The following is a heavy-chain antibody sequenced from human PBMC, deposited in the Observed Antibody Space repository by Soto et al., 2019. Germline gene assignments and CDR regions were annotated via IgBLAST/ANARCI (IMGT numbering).Heavy chain of an antibody. D-gene: IGHD2-2*01. CDR2: IIPIFGTA. Sequence: QVQLVQSGAEVKKPGSSVKVSCKASGGTFSSYAISWVRQAPGQGLEWMGGIIPIFGTANYAQKFQGRVTITADESTSTAYRELTSLRSEDTPVYYCARGVPAAYHKWFDPWGQGTLVTVSS. CDR3: ARGVPAAYHKWFDP. V-gene: IGHV1-69*12. CDR1: GGTFSSYA. J-gene: IGHJ5*02.